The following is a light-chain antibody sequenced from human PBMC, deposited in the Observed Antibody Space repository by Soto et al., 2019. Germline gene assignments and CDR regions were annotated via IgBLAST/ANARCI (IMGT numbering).Light chain of an antibody. Sequence: DIQMTQSPSTLSASVGDRATITCRASQSISSRLAWYQQKPGKAPKLLIYKASSLESGVPSRFSGSGSWTEFTLTISSLQPDDFATYYCQQYNSYPWTFGQGTKVEIK. CDR3: QQYNSYPWT. CDR2: KAS. V-gene: IGKV1-5*03. J-gene: IGKJ1*01. CDR1: QSISSR.